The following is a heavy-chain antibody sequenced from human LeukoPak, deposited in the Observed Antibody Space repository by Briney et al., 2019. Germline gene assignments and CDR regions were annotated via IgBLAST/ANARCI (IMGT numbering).Heavy chain of an antibody. CDR1: GFTFSGSA. CDR3: TEPDFDY. CDR2: IRSKANNYAT. J-gene: IGHJ4*02. Sequence: PGGSLKLSCAASGFTFSGSAMHWVRQASGKRLEWVGRIRSKANNYATAYAASVKGRFTISRDDSKNTAYLQMISLKTEDTAVYYCTEPDFDYWGQGTLVTVSS. V-gene: IGHV3-73*01.